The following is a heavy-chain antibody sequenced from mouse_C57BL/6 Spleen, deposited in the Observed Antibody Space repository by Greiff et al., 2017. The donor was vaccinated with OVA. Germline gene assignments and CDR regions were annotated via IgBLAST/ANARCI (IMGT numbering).Heavy chain of an antibody. V-gene: IGHV5-17*01. CDR1: GFTFSDYG. CDR3: ATYSSYAMDY. J-gene: IGHJ4*01. D-gene: IGHD2-12*01. CDR2: ISSGSSTI. Sequence: EVHLVESGGGLVKPGGSLKLSCAASGFTFSDYGMHWVRQAPEKGLEWVAYISSGSSTIYYADTVKGRFTISRDNAKNTLFLQMTSLRSEDTAMYYCATYSSYAMDYWGQGTSVTVSS.